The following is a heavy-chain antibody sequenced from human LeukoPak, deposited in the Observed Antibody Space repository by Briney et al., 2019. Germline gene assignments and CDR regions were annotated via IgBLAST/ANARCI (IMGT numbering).Heavy chain of an antibody. CDR3: ARFPSRAIDCFYHMDV. V-gene: IGHV3-23*01. J-gene: IGHJ6*03. D-gene: IGHD2-21*01. CDR2: ISGDGGST. Sequence: GGSLRLSCTASGFTFGIYAMSWVRQAPGKGLEWVSAISGDGGSTYYADSVKGRFTISRDNSKNTLRLQMNSLRVEDTAVYYCARFPSRAIDCFYHMDVWGRGTTVTVSS. CDR1: GFTFGIYA.